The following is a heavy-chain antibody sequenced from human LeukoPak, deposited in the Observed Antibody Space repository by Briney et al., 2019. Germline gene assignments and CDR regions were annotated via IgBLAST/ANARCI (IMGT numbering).Heavy chain of an antibody. V-gene: IGHV1-8*01. J-gene: IGHJ5*02. CDR1: GYTFTSYD. D-gene: IGHD2-2*01. CDR2: MHPNSGNT. CDR3: ARDSTSDNWFDP. Sequence: ASVKVSCKASGYTFTSYDINWVRQATGQGREGMGWMHPNSGNTGYAQKFQGRVTMTRKTSISTAYMELSSLRSEDTAVYYCARDSTSDNWFDPWGQGTLVTVSS.